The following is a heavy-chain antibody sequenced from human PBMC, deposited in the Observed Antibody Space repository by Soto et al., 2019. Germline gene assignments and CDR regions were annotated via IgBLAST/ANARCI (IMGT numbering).Heavy chain of an antibody. J-gene: IGHJ4*01. D-gene: IGHD1-7*01. Sequence: EVQLSECGGGLVQPGGSLRLSCTASGFIFRNYVMTWVRQAPGKGLEWVSSIIGSGGTTYYTDSVKGRFTISRDNSKNTLFLQINSLRAEDTAVYYCAKRPLELHMYDYWGHATLVTVSS. CDR1: GFIFRNYV. CDR3: AKRPLELHMYDY. CDR2: IIGSGGTT. V-gene: IGHV3-23*01.